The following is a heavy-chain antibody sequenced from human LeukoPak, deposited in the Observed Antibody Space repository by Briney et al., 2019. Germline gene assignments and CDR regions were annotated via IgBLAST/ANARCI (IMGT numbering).Heavy chain of an antibody. CDR1: GFTFSSYE. Sequence: GGSLRLSCAASGFTFSSYEMNWVRQAPGKGLEWVSSISSSSSYIYYADSVKGRFTISRDNAKNSLYLQMNSLRAEDTAVYYCARDQNYGDYDMSVMAYWGQGTLVTVSS. CDR2: ISSSSSYI. D-gene: IGHD4-17*01. J-gene: IGHJ4*02. CDR3: ARDQNYGDYDMSVMAY. V-gene: IGHV3-21*01.